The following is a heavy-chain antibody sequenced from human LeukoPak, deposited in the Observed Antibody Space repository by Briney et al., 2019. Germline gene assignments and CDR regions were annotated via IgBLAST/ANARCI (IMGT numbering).Heavy chain of an antibody. Sequence: WRSLRLSCAASGFTFSSYGMHWVRQPPGKGLEWVAVIWYDGSKKYYAYSVKGRFTISRDNSKSTLYLQMNSLRAEDTAVYYCAGDNSAARYSSGTDYWGQGTLVAVSS. V-gene: IGHV3-33*01. CDR3: AGDNSAARYSSGTDY. J-gene: IGHJ4*02. D-gene: IGHD6-19*01. CDR2: IWYDGSKK. CDR1: GFTFSSYG.